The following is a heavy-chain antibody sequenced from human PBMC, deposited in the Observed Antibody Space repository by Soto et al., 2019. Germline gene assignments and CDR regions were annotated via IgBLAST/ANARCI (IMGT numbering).Heavy chain of an antibody. V-gene: IGHV3-30*18. CDR2: ISYDGSNK. J-gene: IGHJ4*02. CDR1: GFTFSSYG. CDR3: AKEGVGVGTGIPGYYFAY. Sequence: QVQLVESGGGVVQPGRSLRLSCAASGFTFSSYGMHWVRQAPGKGLEWVAVISYDGSNKYYADSVKGRFTISRDNSKNTLYLQVDTLRAADTAVYYCAKEGVGVGTGIPGYYFAYWGQGTLVTVCS. D-gene: IGHD2-21*02.